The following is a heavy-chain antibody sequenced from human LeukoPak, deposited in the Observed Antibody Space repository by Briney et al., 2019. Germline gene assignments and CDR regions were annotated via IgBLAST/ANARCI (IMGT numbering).Heavy chain of an antibody. J-gene: IGHJ3*02. D-gene: IGHD3-10*01. CDR3: ARENTPPVDGSGTPSGAFDI. Sequence: SETLSLTCTVSGGSIRSSSYYWGWIRQPPGKGLQWIGNIYYTGSTFYNPSLKSRVTISVDTSKNQFSLKLSSVTAADTAVYYCARENTPPVDGSGTPSGAFDIWGQGTMVTVSS. CDR1: GGSIRSSSYY. CDR2: IYYTGST. V-gene: IGHV4-39*07.